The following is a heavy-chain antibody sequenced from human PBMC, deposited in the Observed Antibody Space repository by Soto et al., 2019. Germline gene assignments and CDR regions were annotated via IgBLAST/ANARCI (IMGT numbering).Heavy chain of an antibody. V-gene: IGHV1-18*01. CDR2: ISAYNGNT. J-gene: IGHJ6*02. Sequence: QVQLVQSGAEVKKPGASVKVSCKASGYTFTSYGISWVRQAPGQGLEWMGWISAYNGNTNYAQKLQSRVIMTTDTSTSTADMELRSLRSDATAVYYCARDRGAYGMDVWGQGTTVTVSS. CDR3: ARDRGAYGMDV. CDR1: GYTFTSYG.